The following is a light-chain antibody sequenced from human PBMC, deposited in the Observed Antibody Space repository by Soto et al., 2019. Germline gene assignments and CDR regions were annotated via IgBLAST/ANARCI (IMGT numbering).Light chain of an antibody. V-gene: IGKV3D-20*02. Sequence: EIALTQSPGTLSLSPGERATLSCRASQSVNSLYLAWYQQKPGQAPRLLIYGASSRATGIPDRFSGSGSGTDFTLTISSLEPEDFAVYYCQQRSNWPPLTFGGGTKVEIK. CDR3: QQRSNWPPLT. J-gene: IGKJ4*01. CDR1: QSVNSLY. CDR2: GAS.